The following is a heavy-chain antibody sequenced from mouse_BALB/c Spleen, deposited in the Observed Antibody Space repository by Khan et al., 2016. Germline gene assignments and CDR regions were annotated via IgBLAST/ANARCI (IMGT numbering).Heavy chain of an antibody. D-gene: IGHD2-2*01. CDR1: GFNIKDTY. Sequence: VQLQQSGAELVKPGASVKLSCTASGFNIKDTYMHWVKQRPEQGLEWIGRIDPANDNTKYDPKFQGKATITADTSSNTAYLQLSSLTSEDTAVXYSARTSNGYYCALDYWGQGTSVPVSS. CDR2: IDPANDNT. CDR3: ARTSNGYYCALDY. V-gene: IGHV14-3*02. J-gene: IGHJ4*01.